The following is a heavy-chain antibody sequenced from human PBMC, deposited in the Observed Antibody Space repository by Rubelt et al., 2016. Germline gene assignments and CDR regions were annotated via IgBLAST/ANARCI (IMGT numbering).Heavy chain of an antibody. CDR2: ISTYNGDT. CDR3: AITRPDYGGHSWAKANDY. J-gene: IGHJ4*02. CDR1: GYSFKRYA. V-gene: IGHV1-18*01. D-gene: IGHD4-23*01. Sequence: QVQLVQSGAEVKEPGASIKVSCKTSGYSFKRYAISWVRQAPGQGLEWMGWISTYNGDTRYAQKLQGRVTMTTDTSTSTAYMGLRSLRSDDTAVYYCAITRPDYGGHSWAKANDYWGQGTLVTVSS.